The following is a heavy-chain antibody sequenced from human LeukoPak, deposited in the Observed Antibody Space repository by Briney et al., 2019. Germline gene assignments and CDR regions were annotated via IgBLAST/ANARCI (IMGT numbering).Heavy chain of an antibody. CDR3: ARAFWSGYLGGVVDY. V-gene: IGHV1-46*01. CDR2: INPSGGST. Sequence: ASVKVSCKASGYTFTSYYMHWVRQAPGQGLEWMGIINPSGGSTSYAQKFQGRVTMTRDTSTSTVYMELSSLRSEDTAVYYCARAFWSGYLGGVVDYWGQGTLVTVSS. D-gene: IGHD3-3*01. CDR1: GYTFTSYY. J-gene: IGHJ4*02.